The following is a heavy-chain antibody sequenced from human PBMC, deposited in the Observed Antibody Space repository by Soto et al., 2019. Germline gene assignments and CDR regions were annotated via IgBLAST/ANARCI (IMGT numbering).Heavy chain of an antibody. V-gene: IGHV2-5*01. D-gene: IGHD4-17*01. CDR1: GFSLTTAGAG. J-gene: IGHJ5*02. CDR3: AHRGDGNYPRDNWFDP. Sequence: QITLKESGPTLVKPTQTLTLTCTFSGFSLTTAGAGVGWIRQPPGKALEWLALIYWNDDTRYSPSLKSRLTITKATSKNQVVLRMTHMDPVDTATYYCAHRGDGNYPRDNWFDPWGQGILVIVSS. CDR2: IYWNDDT.